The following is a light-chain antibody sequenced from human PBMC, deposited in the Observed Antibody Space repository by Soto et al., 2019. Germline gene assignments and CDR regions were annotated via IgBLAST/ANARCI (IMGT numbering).Light chain of an antibody. CDR3: QQVDHYPST. Sequence: DIQLTQSPSFLSASVGDRVTITCRASQGISSYLAWYQQKPGKAPKLLIYDASTLQSGVPSRFSGSGSGTDFTLSISSLQPEDFATYYCQQVDHYPSTFGGGTKVDIK. CDR2: DAS. J-gene: IGKJ4*01. V-gene: IGKV1-9*01. CDR1: QGISSY.